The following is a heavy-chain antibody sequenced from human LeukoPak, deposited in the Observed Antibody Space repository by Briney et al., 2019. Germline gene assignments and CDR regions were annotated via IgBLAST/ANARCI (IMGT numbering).Heavy chain of an antibody. J-gene: IGHJ4*02. Sequence: GGSLRLSCAASGFTFSSFWMHWVRQAPGKGLVWVSRINSVGSSTGYADSVKGRFTISRGNAKNTLYLQMNSLRAEDTAVYYCARERTSGWDAFDFWGQGTLVTVSS. CDR2: INSVGSST. D-gene: IGHD6-19*01. CDR3: ARERTSGWDAFDF. CDR1: GFTFSSFW. V-gene: IGHV3-74*01.